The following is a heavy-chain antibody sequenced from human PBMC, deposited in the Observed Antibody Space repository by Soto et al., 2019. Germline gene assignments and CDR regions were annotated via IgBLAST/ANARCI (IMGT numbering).Heavy chain of an antibody. CDR1: GFSFKNAW. D-gene: IGHD4-17*01. CDR3: AGDRYGGYLFAY. V-gene: IGHV3-15*01. J-gene: IGHJ4*02. CDR2: IKNEGEGGTT. Sequence: EVQLVESGGGLVKPGGSLRLSCAASGFSFKNAWMSWVRQAPGKGLEWVGRIKNEGEGGTTDYAAPVKGRFTIVRDDSKNTLYQHMRSLQTEDTAVYYCAGDRYGGYLFAYWGQGTMVTVSS.